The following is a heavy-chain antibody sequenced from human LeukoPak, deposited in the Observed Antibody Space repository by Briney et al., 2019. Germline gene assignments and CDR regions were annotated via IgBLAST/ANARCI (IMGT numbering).Heavy chain of an antibody. J-gene: IGHJ3*02. CDR3: ARGSVVTLAFDI. CDR1: GYSFTSYS. Sequence: ASVKVSCKASGYSFTSYSISWVRQAPGQGLEWMGWISAYNGNTNYAQKVQGRVTMTSDPSTTTAYLEVGSLRSDDTAVYYCARGSVVTLAFDIWGQGTMVTVSS. D-gene: IGHD4-23*01. V-gene: IGHV1-18*01. CDR2: ISAYNGNT.